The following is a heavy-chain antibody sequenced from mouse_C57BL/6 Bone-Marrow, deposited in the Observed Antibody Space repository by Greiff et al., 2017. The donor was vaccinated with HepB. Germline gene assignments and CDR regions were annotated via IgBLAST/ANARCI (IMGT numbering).Heavy chain of an antibody. J-gene: IGHJ4*01. CDR2: IYPGSGST. Sequence: VQLQQPGAELVKPGASVKMSCKASGYTFTSYWITWVKQRPGQGLEWIGDIYPGSGSTNYNEKFKSKATLTVDTSSSTAYMQLSSLTSEDSAVYYCARGYSLYYYGSSYFYYAMDYWGQGTSVTVSS. V-gene: IGHV1-55*01. D-gene: IGHD1-1*01. CDR3: ARGYSLYYYGSSYFYYAMDY. CDR1: GYTFTSYW.